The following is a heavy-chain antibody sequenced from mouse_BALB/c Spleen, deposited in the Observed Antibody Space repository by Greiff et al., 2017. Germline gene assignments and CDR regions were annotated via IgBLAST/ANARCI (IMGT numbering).Heavy chain of an antibody. Sequence: EVKLEESGPGLVKPSQSLSLTCTVTGYSITSDYAWNWIRQFPGNKLEWMGYISYSGSTSYNPSLKSRISITRDTSKNQFFLQLNSVTTEDTATYYCARDGYYTAMDYWGQGTSVTVSS. CDR1: GYSITSDYA. CDR3: ARDGYYTAMDY. D-gene: IGHD2-3*01. CDR2: ISYSGST. V-gene: IGHV3-2*02. J-gene: IGHJ4*01.